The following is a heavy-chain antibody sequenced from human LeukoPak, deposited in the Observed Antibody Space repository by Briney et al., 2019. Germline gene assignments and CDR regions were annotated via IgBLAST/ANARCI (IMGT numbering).Heavy chain of an antibody. J-gene: IGHJ4*02. CDR3: AKGSSPFDY. Sequence: GGSLRLSCAASGFSFSSYGMHWVRQAPGKGLEWVAVIWYDGSKKYYADSVKGRFIISRDNSKNTLYLQMNSLRAEDTAVYYCAKGSSPFDYWGQGTLVTVSS. V-gene: IGHV3-33*06. CDR2: IWYDGSKK. D-gene: IGHD6-13*01. CDR1: GFSFSSYG.